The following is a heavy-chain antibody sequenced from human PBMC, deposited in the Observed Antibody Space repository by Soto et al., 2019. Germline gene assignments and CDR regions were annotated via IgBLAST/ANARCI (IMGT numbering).Heavy chain of an antibody. CDR2: ISYDGSNK. Sequence: QVQLVESGGGVVQPGRSLRLSCAASGFTFSSYAMHWVRQAPGKGLEWVAVISYDGSNKYYADSVKGRFTISRDSSKNTLYVQMNSLRAEVTALYYSARANYTGDQFDYWGQGTLVTVSS. V-gene: IGHV3-30-3*01. CDR3: ARANYTGDQFDY. J-gene: IGHJ4*02. D-gene: IGHD1-7*01. CDR1: GFTFSSYA.